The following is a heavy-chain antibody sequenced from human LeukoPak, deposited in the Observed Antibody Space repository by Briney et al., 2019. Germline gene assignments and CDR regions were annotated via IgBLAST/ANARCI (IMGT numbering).Heavy chain of an antibody. CDR3: ARDQDLN. Sequence: PGGSLRLSCAASGFTFSSYGMHWVRQAPGKGLEWVALISYDGSNKYYADSVKGRFTISRDNSKNTLYLQMNSLRAEDTAVYYCARDQDLNWGQGTLVTVSS. J-gene: IGHJ4*02. CDR1: GFTFSSYG. V-gene: IGHV3-30*03. CDR2: ISYDGSNK.